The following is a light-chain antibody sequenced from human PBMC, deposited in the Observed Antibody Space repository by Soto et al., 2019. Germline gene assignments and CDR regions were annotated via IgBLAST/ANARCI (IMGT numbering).Light chain of an antibody. J-gene: IGLJ1*01. Sequence: VLTQPHSASGTPGQRVTISCSGSSSNIGSNSVHWFQQVPGTAPKPLIYSSNQRPSGVPERFSGSKSGTSASLAISGLQSEDEADYYCAAWDDSLNGHVFGAGTTVTVL. V-gene: IGLV1-44*01. CDR1: SSNIGSNS. CDR3: AAWDDSLNGHV. CDR2: SSN.